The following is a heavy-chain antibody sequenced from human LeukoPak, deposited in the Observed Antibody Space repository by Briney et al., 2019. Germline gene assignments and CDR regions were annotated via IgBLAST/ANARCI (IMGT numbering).Heavy chain of an antibody. V-gene: IGHV4-59*01. D-gene: IGHD5-18*01. Sequence: PSETLSLTCTVSGGSISSYYWSWIRQPPGKGLEWIGYIYYSGSTNYNPSLKSRVTISVDTSKNQFSLKLSSVTAADTAVYYCARVLRAYTSYYYYYYMDVWGKGTTVTVSS. J-gene: IGHJ6*03. CDR2: IYYSGST. CDR1: GGSISSYY. CDR3: ARVLRAYTSYYYYYYMDV.